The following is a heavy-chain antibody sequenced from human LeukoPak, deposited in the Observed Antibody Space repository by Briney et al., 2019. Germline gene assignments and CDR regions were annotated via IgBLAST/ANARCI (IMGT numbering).Heavy chain of an antibody. J-gene: IGHJ3*02. D-gene: IGHD6-13*01. V-gene: IGHV3-7*03. CDR3: ARAMYGSSWYDAFDI. CDR2: IKQGGSEK. CDR1: GFTFNTYW. Sequence: GGSLRLSCAASGFTFNTYWMNWVRQAPGRGLEWVANIKQGGSEKYYVDSVKGRFTISRDNAKNSLYLQMNSLRAEDTAVYYCARAMYGSSWYDAFDIWGQGTMVPVSS.